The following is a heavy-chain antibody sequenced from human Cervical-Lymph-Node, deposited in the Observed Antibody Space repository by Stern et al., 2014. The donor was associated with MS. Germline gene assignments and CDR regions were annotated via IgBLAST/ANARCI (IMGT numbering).Heavy chain of an antibody. CDR3: ARGRTYSYGSYYFDY. J-gene: IGHJ4*02. V-gene: IGHV3-13*01. CDR2: IGTAGDT. Sequence: EVKLVESGGGLVQPGGSLRLSCAASVFTLSSHDMHWVRQAKGKGMERDSAIGTAGDTYYPGSVKGRFTISRENAKNSLYLQMNSLRAGDTAVYYCARGRTYSYGSYYFDYWGQGTLVTVSS. CDR1: VFTLSSHD. D-gene: IGHD5-18*01.